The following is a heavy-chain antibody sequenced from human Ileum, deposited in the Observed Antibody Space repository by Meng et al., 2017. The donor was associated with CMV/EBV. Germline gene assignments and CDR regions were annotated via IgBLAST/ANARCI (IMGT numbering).Heavy chain of an antibody. CDR3: ASMGGDGSCS. CDR2: TSYRSKWYN. D-gene: IGHD2-15*01. CDR1: GDSGSSNSGA. J-gene: IGHJ5*02. Sequence: ISGDSGSSNSGAWDWIRQSPSRGLEWLGRTSYRSKWYNDYAVSVKSRITINPDTSKNQFSLQLNSVTPEDTAVYYCASMGGDGSCSWGQGTLVTVSS. V-gene: IGHV6-1*01.